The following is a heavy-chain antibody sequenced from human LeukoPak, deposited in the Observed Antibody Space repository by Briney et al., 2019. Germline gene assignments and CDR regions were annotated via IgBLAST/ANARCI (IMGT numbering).Heavy chain of an antibody. CDR2: IIPIFGTA. V-gene: IGHV1-69*01. CDR1: GGTFSSYA. Sequence: SVKVSCKASGGTFSSYAISWVRQAPGQGLEWMGGIIPIFGTANYAQKFQGRVTITADESTSTAYMELSSLRPEDTAVYYCARDPEAQYYDFWSGYFDYWGQGTLVTVSS. CDR3: ARDPEAQYYDFWSGYFDY. J-gene: IGHJ4*02. D-gene: IGHD3-3*01.